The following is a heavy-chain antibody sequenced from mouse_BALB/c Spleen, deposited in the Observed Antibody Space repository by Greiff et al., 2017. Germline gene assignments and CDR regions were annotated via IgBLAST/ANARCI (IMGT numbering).Heavy chain of an antibody. J-gene: IGHJ4*01. V-gene: IGHV1-15*01. Sequence: QVQLKESGAELVRPGASVTLSCKASGYTFTDYEMHWVKQTPVHGLEWIGAIDPETGGTAYNQKFKGKATLTADKSSSTAYMELRSLTSEDSAVYYCTRRGGLRRYYAMDYWGQGTSVTVSS. D-gene: IGHD2-4*01. CDR1: GYTFTDYE. CDR2: IDPETGGT. CDR3: TRRGGLRRYYAMDY.